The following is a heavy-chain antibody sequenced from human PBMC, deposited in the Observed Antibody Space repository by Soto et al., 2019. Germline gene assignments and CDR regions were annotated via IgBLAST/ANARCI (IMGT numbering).Heavy chain of an antibody. J-gene: IGHJ6*02. Sequence: ASVKVSCKASGYTFTSYYMHWVRQAPGQGLEWMGIINPSGGSTSYAQKFQGRVTMTRDTSTSTVYMELSSLRSEDTAVYYCAREIVVVPAAYYYYGMDVWVQGTTVSVSS. CDR3: AREIVVVPAAYYYYGMDV. D-gene: IGHD2-2*01. CDR2: INPSGGST. CDR1: GYTFTSYY. V-gene: IGHV1-46*01.